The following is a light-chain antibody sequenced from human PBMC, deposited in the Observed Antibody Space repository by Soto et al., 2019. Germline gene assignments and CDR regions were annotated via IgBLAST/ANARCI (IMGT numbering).Light chain of an antibody. CDR2: GAS. J-gene: IGKJ1*01. CDR3: QQYGSSPVT. CDR1: QSVSSSY. V-gene: IGKV3-20*01. Sequence: EIVLTQSPGTLSLSPGERATLSCRASQSVSSSYLAWYQQKPGQAPRLLIYGASSRATGIPDRFSGSGSGTAFTLTIRRLEHEDFAVYYCQQYGSSPVTFGQGTKVEIK.